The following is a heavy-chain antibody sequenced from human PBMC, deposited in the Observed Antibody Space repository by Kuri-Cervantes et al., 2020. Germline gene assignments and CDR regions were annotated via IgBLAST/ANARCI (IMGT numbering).Heavy chain of an antibody. J-gene: IGHJ5*02. V-gene: IGHV3-53*01. Sequence: GGSLRLSCAASGFTVSSNYMSWVRQAPGKGLEWVSVIYSGGSTYYADSVKGRFTISRDNSKNTLFLQMNSLRAEDTAVYYCAGDNSGFYYNWFDPWGRGTLVTVSS. CDR3: AGDNSGFYYNWFDP. CDR2: IYSGGST. D-gene: IGHD5-12*01. CDR1: GFTVSSNY.